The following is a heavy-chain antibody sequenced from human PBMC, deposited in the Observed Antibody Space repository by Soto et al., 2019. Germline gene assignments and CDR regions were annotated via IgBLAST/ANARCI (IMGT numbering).Heavy chain of an antibody. D-gene: IGHD6-13*01. CDR2: IFSNDER. CDR1: GFSLSNARMG. J-gene: IGHJ6*02. Sequence: QVTLKESGPMLVKPTETLTLTCTVSGFSLSNARMGVSWIRQPPGKALEWLAHIFSNDERSYSTSLKSRLTISKDTSKSQVVLTMTNMDPVDTATYYCARIQYSSSWYYYYYGMDVWGQGTTVTVSS. CDR3: ARIQYSSSWYYYYYGMDV. V-gene: IGHV2-26*01.